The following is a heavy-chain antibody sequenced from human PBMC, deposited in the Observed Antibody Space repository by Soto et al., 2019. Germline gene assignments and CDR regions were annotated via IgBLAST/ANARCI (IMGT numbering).Heavy chain of an antibody. V-gene: IGHV1-2*04. CDR3: ARGKRYDSSGYYLTAFDY. CDR1: GYTFTGYY. Sequence: GASVKVSCKASGYTFTGYYMHWVRQAPGQGLEWMGWINPNSGGTNYAQKFQGWVSMTRDTSISTAYMELSRLRSDDMAVYYCARGKRYDSSGYYLTAFDYWGQGTLVTVSS. D-gene: IGHD3-22*01. J-gene: IGHJ4*02. CDR2: INPNSGGT.